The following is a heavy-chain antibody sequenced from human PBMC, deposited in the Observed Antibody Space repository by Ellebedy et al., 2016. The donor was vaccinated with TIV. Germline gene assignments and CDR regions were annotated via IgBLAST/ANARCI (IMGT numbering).Heavy chain of an antibody. CDR3: ASSSGFTMVRGVMGTKDYYYYGMDV. CDR1: GYSFTSYW. CDR2: IYPGDSDT. J-gene: IGHJ6*02. Sequence: GESLKISCKGSGYSFTSYWIGWVRQMPGKGLEWMGIIYPGDSDTRYSPSFQGHVTISADKSISTAYLQWSSLKASDTAMYYCASSSGFTMVRGVMGTKDYYYYGMDVWGQGTTVTVSS. V-gene: IGHV5-51*01. D-gene: IGHD3-10*01.